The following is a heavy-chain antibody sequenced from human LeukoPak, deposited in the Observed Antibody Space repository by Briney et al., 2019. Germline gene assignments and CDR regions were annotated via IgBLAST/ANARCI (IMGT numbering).Heavy chain of an antibody. J-gene: IGHJ5*02. CDR2: IYYSGST. CDR1: GGSISSYY. CDR3: ARERATREFDP. D-gene: IGHD5-12*01. V-gene: IGHV4-59*01. Sequence: NTSETLSLTCTVSGGSISSYYWSWIRQPPGKGLEWIGYIYYSGSTNYNPSLKSRVTISVDTSKNQFSLKLSSVTAADPAVYYCARERATREFDPWGQGTLVTVSS.